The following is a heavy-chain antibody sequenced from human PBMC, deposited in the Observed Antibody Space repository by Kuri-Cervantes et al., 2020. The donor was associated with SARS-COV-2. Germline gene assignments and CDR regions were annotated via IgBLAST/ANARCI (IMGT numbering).Heavy chain of an antibody. Sequence: ASVKVSCKASGYTFTSYGISWVRQATGQGLEWMGWMNPNSGNTGYAQKFQGRVTMTRNTSTSTAYMELSRLRSDDTAVYYCARGLERWLPHPDYYYYGMDVWGQGTTVTVSS. D-gene: IGHD5-24*01. CDR2: MNPNSGNT. CDR1: GYTFTSYG. J-gene: IGHJ6*02. V-gene: IGHV1-8*02. CDR3: ARGLERWLPHPDYYYYGMDV.